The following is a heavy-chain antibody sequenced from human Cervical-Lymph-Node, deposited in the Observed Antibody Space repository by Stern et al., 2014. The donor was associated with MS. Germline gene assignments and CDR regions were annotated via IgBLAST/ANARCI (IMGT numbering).Heavy chain of an antibody. CDR3: ARVRELGMDV. J-gene: IGHJ6*02. V-gene: IGHV1-69*01. CDR1: GGTFSSYA. Sequence: VQLVESGAEVKKPGSSVKVSCKASGGTFSSYAISLVRQAPGPGLEWMGGIIPIPGTAKYSTNFQGHVTITPDDSISTRFMEFSSLRSEDTAMYYCARVRELGMDVWGQGTTVSVSS. D-gene: IGHD1-7*01. CDR2: IIPIPGTA.